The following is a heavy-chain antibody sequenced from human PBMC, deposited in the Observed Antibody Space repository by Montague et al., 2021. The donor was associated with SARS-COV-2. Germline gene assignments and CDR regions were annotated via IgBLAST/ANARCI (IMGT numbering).Heavy chain of an antibody. Sequence: CAISGDSDGVVGPGRRSEEHTPEIESRRYVGCRHRLKKYNDYAVSVKSRITINPDTSKNLISLQLNSVTPEDTAVYYCSRTSASSDYWGQGILVTVSS. CDR1: GDSDGVVGPG. CDR3: SRTSASSDY. J-gene: IGHJ4*02. CDR2: CRHRLKKYN. V-gene: IGHV6-1*01. D-gene: IGHD1-26*01.